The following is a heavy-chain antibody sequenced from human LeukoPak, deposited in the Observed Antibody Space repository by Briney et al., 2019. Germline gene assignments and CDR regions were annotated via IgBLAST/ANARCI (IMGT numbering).Heavy chain of an antibody. CDR1: GFTFSSHA. Sequence: GGSLRLSCVATGFTFSSHAMSWVRQAPGKGLEWVSGISSSGSSTYYADSVKGRLTISRDNSKNTLYLQMNSLRAEDTAVYYCAKGGITMVRGVLYYYYMDVWGKGTTVTVSS. CDR2: ISSSGSST. CDR3: AKGGITMVRGVLYYYYMDV. J-gene: IGHJ6*03. V-gene: IGHV3-23*01. D-gene: IGHD3-10*01.